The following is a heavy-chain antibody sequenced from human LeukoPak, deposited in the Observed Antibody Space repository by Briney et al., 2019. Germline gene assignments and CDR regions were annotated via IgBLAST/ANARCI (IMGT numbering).Heavy chain of an antibody. CDR2: IHYSGHT. J-gene: IGHJ4*02. CDR1: GDSISNYY. D-gene: IGHD2-2*01. CDR3: ARDLGYCSSTSCRYFDY. V-gene: IGHV4-59*12. Sequence: SETLSLTCTVSGDSISNYYWSWIRQPPGKGLEWIAYIHYSGHTYFNPSLKSRVTISVDTSKNQFSLKLSSVTAADTAVYYCARDLGYCSSTSCRYFDYWGQGTLVTVSS.